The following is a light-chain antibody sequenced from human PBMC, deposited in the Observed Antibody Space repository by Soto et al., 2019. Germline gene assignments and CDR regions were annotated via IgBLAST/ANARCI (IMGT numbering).Light chain of an antibody. CDR1: QSGSSI. Sequence: EIVMTQSPATLPVSPGERATLSCRASQSGSSILAWYQQKPGQAPRLLIYGASIRATGIPPRFSGSGAGTEFTLAISGLQSDEFAVYYCQQDNNWPRTFSQGTKVEVK. CDR3: QQDNNWPRT. J-gene: IGKJ2*01. V-gene: IGKV3-15*01. CDR2: GAS.